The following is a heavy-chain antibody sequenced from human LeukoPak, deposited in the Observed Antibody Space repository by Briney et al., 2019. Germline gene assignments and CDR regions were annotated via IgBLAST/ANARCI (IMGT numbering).Heavy chain of an antibody. CDR3: ARSRGYFDY. J-gene: IGHJ4*02. V-gene: IGHV4-59*01. Sequence: PSETLSLTCTVSGGSISSYYWSWIRQPPGKGLEWSGYIYYSGSTNYNPSLKSRVTISVDTSKNQFSLELSSVTAADTALYYCARSRGYFDYWGQGTLVTVSS. D-gene: IGHD6-13*01. CDR1: GGSISSYY. CDR2: IYYSGST.